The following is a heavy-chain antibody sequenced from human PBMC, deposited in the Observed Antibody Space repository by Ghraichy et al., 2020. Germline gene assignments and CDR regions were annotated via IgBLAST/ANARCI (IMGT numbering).Heavy chain of an antibody. J-gene: IGHJ4*02. Sequence: LRLSCTVSGDSTSSGDYYWGWIRQLPGKGLEWIGYIYKSGSTYYNPSLKSRLTISIDASKNQFSLKLNSVTAADTAVYYCARARNSSGYYPVGYWGQGILVTVSS. CDR1: GDSTSSGDYY. D-gene: IGHD3-22*01. CDR2: IYKSGST. CDR3: ARARNSSGYYPVGY. V-gene: IGHV4-30-4*08.